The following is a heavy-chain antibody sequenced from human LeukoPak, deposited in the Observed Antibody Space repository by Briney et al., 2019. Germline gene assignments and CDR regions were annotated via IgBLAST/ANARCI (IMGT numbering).Heavy chain of an antibody. CDR1: GYTFTGYY. V-gene: IGHV1-2*02. Sequence: ASVKVSCKASGYTFTGYYMHWVRQAPGQGLEWMGWINPNSGGTNYAQKFQGRVTMTRDTSISTAYMELSSLRSEDTAVYYCARGIRRVVAGEWLLYYFDYWGQGTLVTVSS. D-gene: IGHD3-3*01. J-gene: IGHJ4*02. CDR3: ARGIRRVVAGEWLLYYFDY. CDR2: INPNSGGT.